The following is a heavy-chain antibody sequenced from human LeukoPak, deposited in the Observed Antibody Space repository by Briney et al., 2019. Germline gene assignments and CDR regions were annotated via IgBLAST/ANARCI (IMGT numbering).Heavy chain of an antibody. D-gene: IGHD6-13*01. CDR3: ARDKVRIAAAGDYYFDY. CDR2: INPNSGGT. Sequence: ASVKVSCKASGYTFTGYYMHWVRQAPGQGLGWMGWINPNSGGTNYAQKFQGRVTMTRDTSISTAYMELSRLRSDDTAVYYCARDKVRIAAAGDYYFDYWGQGTLVTVSS. J-gene: IGHJ4*02. CDR1: GYTFTGYY. V-gene: IGHV1-2*02.